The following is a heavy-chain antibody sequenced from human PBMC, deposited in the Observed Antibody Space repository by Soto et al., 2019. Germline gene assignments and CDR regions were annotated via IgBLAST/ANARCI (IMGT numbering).Heavy chain of an antibody. Sequence: QVQLVQSGAEVKKPGSSVKVSCKTSGGTFSSYAISWVRQAPGQGLGWMGGILPMSGTANYAQKFQGRVTMTADESTSPAYMELSSLRSEDTAVYYCSRSRANYYDSRGYYYSTFDYWGQGTLVTVSS. D-gene: IGHD3-22*01. V-gene: IGHV1-69*12. J-gene: IGHJ4*02. CDR1: GGTFSSYA. CDR3: SRSRANYYDSRGYYYSTFDY. CDR2: ILPMSGTA.